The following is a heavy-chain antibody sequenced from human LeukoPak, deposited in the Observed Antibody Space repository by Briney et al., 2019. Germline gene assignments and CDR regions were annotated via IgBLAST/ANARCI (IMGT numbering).Heavy chain of an antibody. CDR2: IYHSGST. CDR3: ARDSGISSSVNADY. D-gene: IGHD6-6*01. Sequence: SETLSLTCTVSGYSISSAYYCGWIRQPPGKGLAWIGSIYHSGSTYYNPSLKSRVTISADTSKNQFSLKVSSVTAADTAVYYCARDSGISSSVNADYWGQGTLVTVSS. CDR1: GYSISSAYY. J-gene: IGHJ4*02. V-gene: IGHV4-38-2*02.